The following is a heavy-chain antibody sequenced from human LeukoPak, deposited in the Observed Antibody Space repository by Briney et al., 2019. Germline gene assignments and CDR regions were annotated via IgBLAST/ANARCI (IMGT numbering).Heavy chain of an antibody. CDR3: ARDRDVVVPAAIFDY. J-gene: IGHJ4*02. D-gene: IGHD2-2*02. Sequence: GGSLRLSCAASGFTFGSYWMSWVRQAPGKGLEWVANIKQDGSEKYYVDSVKGRFTISRDNAKNSLYLQMNSLRAEDTAVYYCARDRDVVVPAAIFDYWGQGTLVTVSS. V-gene: IGHV3-7*03. CDR2: IKQDGSEK. CDR1: GFTFGSYW.